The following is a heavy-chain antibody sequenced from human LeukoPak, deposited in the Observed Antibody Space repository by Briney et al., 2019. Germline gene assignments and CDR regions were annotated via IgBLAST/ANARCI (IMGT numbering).Heavy chain of an antibody. Sequence: SVKVSCKASGGTFSSYAISRVRQAPGQGLEWMGGIIPIFGTPNYAQKFQGRVSITADESTSTAYMELSSLRSEDTAVFYCARVLGDYYGSGSYYRDAFDIWGQGTVVTVSS. CDR1: GGTFSSYA. CDR2: IIPIFGTP. D-gene: IGHD3-10*01. V-gene: IGHV1-69*01. J-gene: IGHJ3*02. CDR3: ARVLGDYYGSGSYYRDAFDI.